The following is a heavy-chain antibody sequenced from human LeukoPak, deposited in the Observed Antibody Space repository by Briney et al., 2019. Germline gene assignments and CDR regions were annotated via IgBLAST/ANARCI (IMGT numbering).Heavy chain of an antibody. V-gene: IGHV1-69*13. Sequence: ASVKVSCKASGGTFSSYAISWVRQAPGQGLEWMGGIIPVFGTANYAQKFQGRVTITAEQSTSTAHMELSSLRSEDTAVYYCARAKGSGRDYYYYYGMDVWGKGTTVTVSS. D-gene: IGHD3-10*01. J-gene: IGHJ6*04. CDR2: IIPVFGTA. CDR1: GGTFSSYA. CDR3: ARAKGSGRDYYYYYGMDV.